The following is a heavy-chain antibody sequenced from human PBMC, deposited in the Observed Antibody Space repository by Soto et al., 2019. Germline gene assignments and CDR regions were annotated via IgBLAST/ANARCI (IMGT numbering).Heavy chain of an antibody. J-gene: IGHJ4*02. CDR1: GFTFSSYA. V-gene: IGHV3-23*01. CDR3: ARAQPTYSSSYFDY. Sequence: EVQLLESGGDLVQPGGSLRLSCAASGFTFSSYAMSWVRQAPGKGLEWVSTISGRGADTYYTDSVKGRFTISRDNSKNTLYGHMNSLRAEDTAGYYCARAQPTYSSSYFDYWGQGTLVTVSS. CDR2: ISGRGADT. D-gene: IGHD3-22*01.